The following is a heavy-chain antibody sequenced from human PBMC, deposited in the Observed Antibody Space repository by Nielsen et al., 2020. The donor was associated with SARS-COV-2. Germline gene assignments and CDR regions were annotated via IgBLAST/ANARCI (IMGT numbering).Heavy chain of an antibody. Sequence: ASVKVSCKASGYTFTTYGISWVRQAPGQGLEWMGWISATSGNTNYAQKLQGRVTMTTDTSTSTAYMELRSLRSDDTAVYYCARDLGGRDYSNYPNFDYWGQGTLVTVSS. CDR1: GYTFTTYG. CDR2: ISATSGNT. CDR3: ARDLGGRDYSNYPNFDY. D-gene: IGHD4-11*01. J-gene: IGHJ4*02. V-gene: IGHV1-18*01.